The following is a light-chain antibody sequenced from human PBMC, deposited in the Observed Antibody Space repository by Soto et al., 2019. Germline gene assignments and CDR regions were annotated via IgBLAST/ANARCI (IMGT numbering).Light chain of an antibody. J-gene: IGKJ2*01. Sequence: DIQMTQSPSSLSASVGDRVTITCRASQTISSYLHWYQQKPGKAPQLLIYAASSLQRGVPSRFSGSGSGTDFTLIISSLQPDDFANYFCQQSSNTPYTFGQGTKLEIK. CDR2: AAS. CDR1: QTISSY. CDR3: QQSSNTPYT. V-gene: IGKV1-39*01.